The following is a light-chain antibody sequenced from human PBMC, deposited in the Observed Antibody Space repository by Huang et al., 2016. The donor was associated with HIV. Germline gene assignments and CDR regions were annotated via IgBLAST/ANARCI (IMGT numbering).Light chain of an antibody. Sequence: EIVLTQSPATLSVSPGERATLSCRASQSVGSNLACYQQRPGQAPRLLIYAASARATGIPARFSGSGSGTEFTLTISSLQSEDFALYYCQQYNDWPRTFGQGTKVEI. CDR1: QSVGSN. J-gene: IGKJ1*01. V-gene: IGKV3-15*01. CDR3: QQYNDWPRT. CDR2: AAS.